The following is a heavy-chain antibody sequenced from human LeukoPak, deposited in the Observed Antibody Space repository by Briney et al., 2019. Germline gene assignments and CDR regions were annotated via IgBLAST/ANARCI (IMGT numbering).Heavy chain of an antibody. V-gene: IGHV3-33*01. CDR2: IWYDGSNK. CDR3: AREGSTVEGYYYGMDV. CDR1: GFTFSSYG. D-gene: IGHD4-23*01. Sequence: GRSLRLSCAASGFTFSSYGMHWVRQAPGKGLEWVAVIWYDGSNKYYADSVKGRFTISRDNSKNTLYLQMNSLRAEDTAVHYCAREGSTVEGYYYGMDVWGQGTTVTVSS. J-gene: IGHJ6*02.